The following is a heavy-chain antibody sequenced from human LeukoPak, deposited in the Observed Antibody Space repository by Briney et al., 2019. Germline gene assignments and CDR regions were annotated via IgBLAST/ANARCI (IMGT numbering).Heavy chain of an antibody. Sequence: PGGSLRLSCAASGFTFSSYWMHWVRQAPGKGLVWVSRINSDGSSTSYADSVKGRFTISRDNAKNTLYLQMNSLRAEDTAVYYCARDLEPSIVGATPSGTDYWGQGTLVTVSS. CDR2: INSDGSST. CDR1: GFTFSSYW. CDR3: ARDLEPSIVGATPSGTDY. J-gene: IGHJ4*02. D-gene: IGHD1-26*01. V-gene: IGHV3-74*01.